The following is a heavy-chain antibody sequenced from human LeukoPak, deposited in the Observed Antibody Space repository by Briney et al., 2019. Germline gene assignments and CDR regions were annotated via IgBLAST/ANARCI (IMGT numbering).Heavy chain of an antibody. V-gene: IGHV3-30*02. Sequence: PGGALRLSCAASGFTFSSYGMHWVRQAPGKGLEGVAFIRYDGSNKYYADSVKGRFTISRDNSKDTLYLQMNSLRAEDTAVYYCAKDLHSSSWYGIDYWGQGTLVTVSS. D-gene: IGHD6-13*01. J-gene: IGHJ4*02. CDR1: GFTFSSYG. CDR3: AKDLHSSSWYGIDY. CDR2: IRYDGSNK.